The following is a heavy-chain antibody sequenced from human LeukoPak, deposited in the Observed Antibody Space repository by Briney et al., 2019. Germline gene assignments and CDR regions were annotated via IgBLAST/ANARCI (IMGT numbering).Heavy chain of an antibody. CDR3: ASHRGSQRLYFDY. D-gene: IGHD1-14*01. J-gene: IGHJ4*02. Sequence: GASVKVSCKASGYTFTDYYMHWVRQAPGQGLEWMGGIIPIFGTANYAQKFQGRVTITADESTSTAYMELSSLRSEDTAVYYCASHRGSQRLYFDYWGQGTLVTVSS. CDR1: GYTFTDYY. V-gene: IGHV1-69*13. CDR2: IIPIFGTA.